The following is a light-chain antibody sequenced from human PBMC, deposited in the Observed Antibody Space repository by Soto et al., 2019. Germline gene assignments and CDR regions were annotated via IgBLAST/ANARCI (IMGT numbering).Light chain of an antibody. CDR1: SSDVGAYNY. V-gene: IGLV2-14*01. CDR2: EVS. CDR3: SSYTSSSTPYV. J-gene: IGLJ1*01. Sequence: QSVLTQPASVSGSPGQSITISCTGTSSDVGAYNYVSWYQQHPGKAPKLMIHEVSKRPSGVSNRFSGSKSGNTASLTISGFQAEDEADYYCSSYTSSSTPYVFGTGTKVTVL.